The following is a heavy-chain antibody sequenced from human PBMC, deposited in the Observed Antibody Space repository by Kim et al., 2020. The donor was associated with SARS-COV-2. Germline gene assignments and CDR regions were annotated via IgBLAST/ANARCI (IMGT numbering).Heavy chain of an antibody. J-gene: IGHJ4*02. CDR1: GFTFSSYA. CDR2: ITHTGGST. D-gene: IGHD2-2*01. V-gene: IGHV3-64D*06. Sequence: GGSLRLSCSASGFTFSSYAMYWVRQAPGKGLECVSAITHTGGSTYYADSVKGRFTISRDNSKNTLDLQMGSLRADDTAVYYCVKDSRFSCWNTNCYLFDYWGQGTLVTVSS. CDR3: VKDSRFSCWNTNCYLFDY.